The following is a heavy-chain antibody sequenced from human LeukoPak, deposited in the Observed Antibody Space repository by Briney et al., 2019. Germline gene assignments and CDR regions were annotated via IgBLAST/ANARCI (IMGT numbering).Heavy chain of an antibody. Sequence: ASVKVSCKASGYTFTSYYMHWVRQAPGQGLEWMGIINPSGGSTSYAQKFQGRVTMTRDTSTSTVCMELSSLRSEDTAVYYCARAFVCSSTSCYTGDAFDIWGQGTMVTVSS. D-gene: IGHD2-2*02. CDR1: GYTFTSYY. J-gene: IGHJ3*02. V-gene: IGHV1-46*03. CDR2: INPSGGST. CDR3: ARAFVCSSTSCYTGDAFDI.